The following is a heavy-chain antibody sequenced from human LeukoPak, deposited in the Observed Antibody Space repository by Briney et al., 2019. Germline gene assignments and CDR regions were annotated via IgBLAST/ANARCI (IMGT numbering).Heavy chain of an antibody. V-gene: IGHV4-39*01. CDR1: GGSLSGYI. CDR3: ARYSGRQDFDY. D-gene: IGHD5-12*01. Sequence: SETLSLTCAVYGGSLSGYIWGWIRQPPGKGLEWIGSISYSGSTYYNPSLKSRVTISVDTSKNQFSLNLSSVTAADTAVYYCARYSGRQDFDYWGQGTLVTVSS. CDR2: ISYSGST. J-gene: IGHJ4*02.